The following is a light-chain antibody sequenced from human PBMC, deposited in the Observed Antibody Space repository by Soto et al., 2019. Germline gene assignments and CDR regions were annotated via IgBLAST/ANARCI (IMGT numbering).Light chain of an antibody. CDR1: SIDVGGYNY. CDR3: SSYTSSSTLYV. Sequence: QSALTQPASVSGSPGQSMAISCTGASIDVGGYNYVSWYQQHPGKAPKLMIYDVASRPSGVSDRFSGSKSGNTASLTISGLQAEDEADYYCSSYTSSSTLYVFGTGTQLTVL. J-gene: IGLJ1*01. V-gene: IGLV2-14*03. CDR2: DVA.